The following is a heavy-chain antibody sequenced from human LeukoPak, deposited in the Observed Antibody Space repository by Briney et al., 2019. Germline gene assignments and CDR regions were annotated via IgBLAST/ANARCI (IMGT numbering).Heavy chain of an antibody. CDR3: ARADDSSGYSPPAGGMDV. D-gene: IGHD3-22*01. CDR1: GGTFSSYA. V-gene: IGHV1-69*04. J-gene: IGHJ6*02. Sequence: SVKVSCKASGGTFSSYAICWVRQAPGQGLEWMGRIIPIFGIANYAQKFQGRVTITADKSTSTAYMELSSLRSEDTAVYYCARADDSSGYSPPAGGMDVWGQGTTVTVSS. CDR2: IIPIFGIA.